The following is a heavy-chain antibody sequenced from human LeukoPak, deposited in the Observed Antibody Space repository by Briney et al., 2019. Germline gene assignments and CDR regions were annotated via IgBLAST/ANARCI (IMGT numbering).Heavy chain of an antibody. D-gene: IGHD5-18*01. J-gene: IGHJ4*02. Sequence: GGSLRLSCAASGFTFSNYWMSWVRQAPGKGLEWVANIKQDGSEKNYVDSVKGRFTISRDNAKNSLYLQMNSLRAEDTAVYYCASEGELGYGYFYWGQGTLVTVSS. CDR3: ASEGELGYGYFY. CDR2: IKQDGSEK. CDR1: GFTFSNYW. V-gene: IGHV3-7*01.